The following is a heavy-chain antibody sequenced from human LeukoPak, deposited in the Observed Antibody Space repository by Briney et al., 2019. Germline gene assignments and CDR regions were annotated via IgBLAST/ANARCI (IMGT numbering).Heavy chain of an antibody. Sequence: ASVKVSCKASGYTFTSYVINWVRQATGQGLEWMGWMNPNSGNTGYTQKFQGRVTMTRNTSISTAYMELSSLRSEDTAVYYCARGVVPAAPAIGFDPWGQGTLVTVSS. CDR3: ARGVVPAAPAIGFDP. CDR2: MNPNSGNT. J-gene: IGHJ5*02. D-gene: IGHD2-2*01. CDR1: GYTFTSYV. V-gene: IGHV1-8*01.